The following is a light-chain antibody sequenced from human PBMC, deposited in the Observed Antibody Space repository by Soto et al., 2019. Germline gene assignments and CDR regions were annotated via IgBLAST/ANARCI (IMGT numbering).Light chain of an antibody. CDR1: QSISSY. CDR2: AAS. CDR3: QQSYSKDT. J-gene: IGKJ3*01. V-gene: IGKV1-39*01. Sequence: DIQMTQSPSSLSASVGDRVTITCRASQSISSYLNWYQQKPGKAPKLLIYAASSLQSGVPSRFSGSGSGTDFTLTINSLQPEDFTTYYCQQSYSKDTFGPGTKVDIK.